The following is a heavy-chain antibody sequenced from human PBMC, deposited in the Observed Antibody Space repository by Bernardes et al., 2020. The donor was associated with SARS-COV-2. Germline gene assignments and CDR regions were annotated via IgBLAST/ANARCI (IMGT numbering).Heavy chain of an antibody. Sequence: GGSLRLSCAASGFTFTDYYMNWVRQAPGKGLEWVSYISTSRSTIYYADSVKGRFTISRDNAQNSLSLQMNSLRAEDTAVYYCATTSRSPGYYDTDGYLRPRLLFHHWGQGTLVTVSS. CDR3: ATTSRSPGYYDTDGYLRPRLLFHH. J-gene: IGHJ1*01. CDR2: ISTSRSTI. V-gene: IGHV3-11*01. CDR1: GFTFTDYY. D-gene: IGHD3-22*01.